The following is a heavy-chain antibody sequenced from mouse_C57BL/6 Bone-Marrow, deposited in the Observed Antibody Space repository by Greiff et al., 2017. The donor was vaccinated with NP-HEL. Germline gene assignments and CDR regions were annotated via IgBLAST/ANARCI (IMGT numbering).Heavy chain of an antibody. CDR2: INPSTGGT. D-gene: IGHD2-4*01. V-gene: IGHV1-42*01. CDR3: ARNGDYDGFAY. CDR1: GYSFTGYY. J-gene: IGHJ3*01. Sequence: VQLQQSGPELVKPGASVKISCKASGYSFTGYYMNWVKQSPEKSLEWIGEINPSTGGTTYNQKFKAKATLTVDKSSSTAYMQLKSLTSEDSAVYYCARNGDYDGFAYWGQGTLVTVSA.